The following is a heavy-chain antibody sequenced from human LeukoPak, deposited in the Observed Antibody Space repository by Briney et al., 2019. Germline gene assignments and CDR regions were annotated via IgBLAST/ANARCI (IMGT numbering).Heavy chain of an antibody. CDR2: INHSGST. J-gene: IGHJ4*02. V-gene: IGHV4-34*01. CDR3: ARGRITMVRGVTTTYYFDY. D-gene: IGHD3-10*01. Sequence: SETLSLTCAVYGGSFSGCYWSWIRQPPGKGLEWIGEINHSGSTNYNPSLKSRVTISVDTSKNQFSLKLSSVTAADTAVYYCARGRITMVRGVTTTYYFDYWGQGTLVTVSS. CDR1: GGSFSGCY.